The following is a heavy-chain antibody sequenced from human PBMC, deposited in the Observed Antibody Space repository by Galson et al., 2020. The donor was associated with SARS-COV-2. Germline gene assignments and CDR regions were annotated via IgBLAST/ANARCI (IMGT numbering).Heavy chain of an antibody. CDR1: GFTVSINY. CDR3: AREDDSSGPFDY. Sequence: TGGSLSLSCAASGFTVSINYMSWVRQAPGKGLEWVSVIYSGGSTYYADSVKGRFTISRDNSKNTLYLRMNSLRAEDTAVYYCAREDDSSGPFDYWGQGTLVTVSS. CDR2: IYSGGST. V-gene: IGHV3-66*01. J-gene: IGHJ4*02. D-gene: IGHD3-22*01.